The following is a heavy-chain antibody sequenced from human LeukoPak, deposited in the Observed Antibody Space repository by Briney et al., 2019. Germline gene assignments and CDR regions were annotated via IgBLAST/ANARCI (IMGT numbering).Heavy chain of an antibody. J-gene: IGHJ2*01. D-gene: IGHD3-22*01. Sequence: GGPLTLLCGASGLPYSRYAMICPPEAPGKALECVSSISGCGHNTYSADPEKGRHTISRDNYKNTLYLQMNSLRAEDTGVFYCAKRDSSGYYHYWYFDLWGRGTLVTVSS. CDR2: ISGCGHNT. CDR3: AKRDSSGYYHYWYFDL. CDR1: GLPYSRYA. V-gene: IGHV3-23*01.